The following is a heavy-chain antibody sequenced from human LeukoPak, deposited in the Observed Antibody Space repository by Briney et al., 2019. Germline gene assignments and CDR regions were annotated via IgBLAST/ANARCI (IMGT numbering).Heavy chain of an antibody. D-gene: IGHD1-26*01. CDR1: GFMFADHG. CDR3: AKDPGVG. CDR2: IRYDGSNK. J-gene: IGHJ4*02. Sequence: GGSLRLSCAASGFMFADHGMTWVRQVPGKGLEWVAFIRYDGSNKYYADSVKGRFTISRDNSKNTLYLQMNSLRAEDTAVYYCAKDPGVGWGQGTLVTVSS. V-gene: IGHV3-30*02.